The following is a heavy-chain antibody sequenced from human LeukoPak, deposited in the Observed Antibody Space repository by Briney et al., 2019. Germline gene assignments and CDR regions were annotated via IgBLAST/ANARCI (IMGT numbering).Heavy chain of an antibody. CDR2: ISGSGGST. J-gene: IGHJ3*02. CDR3: SKDKYSSSWYDAFDI. D-gene: IGHD6-13*01. CDR1: GFTFSSYA. V-gene: IGHV3-23*01. Sequence: GGSLRLSCAASGFTFSSYAVSWVRQAPGKGLEWVSAISGSGGSTYYADSVKGRFTISRDNSKNTLYLQMNSLRAEDTAVYYCSKDKYSSSWYDAFDIWGQGTMVTVSS.